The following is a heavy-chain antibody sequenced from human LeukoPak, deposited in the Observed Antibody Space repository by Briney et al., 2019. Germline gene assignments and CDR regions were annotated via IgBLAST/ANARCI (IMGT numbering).Heavy chain of an antibody. V-gene: IGHV3-21*06. Sequence: GGSLRLSCAASGFTFSTYSMNWDRQAPGKGLEWVSSISSSSTYIYYADSVKGRFTISRDNAKNSLYLQMNSLRAEDTAVYYCGTWTTVASYFDYWGQGTLVTVSS. CDR2: ISSSSTYI. CDR1: GFTFSTYS. D-gene: IGHD4-17*01. CDR3: GTWTTVASYFDY. J-gene: IGHJ4*02.